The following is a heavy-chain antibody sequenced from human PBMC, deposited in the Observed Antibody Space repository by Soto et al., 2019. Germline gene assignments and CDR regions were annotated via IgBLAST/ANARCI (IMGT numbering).Heavy chain of an antibody. CDR2: MNPNSGNT. Sequence: GASVKVSCKASGYTFTSYDINWVRQATGQGLEWMGWMNPNSGNTGYAQKFQGRVTMTRNTSISTAYMELSSLRSEDTAVYYCARGGGAGGITIFGVVPGAYYYGMDVWGQGTTVTVSS. V-gene: IGHV1-8*01. CDR1: GYTFTSYD. J-gene: IGHJ6*02. D-gene: IGHD3-3*01. CDR3: ARGGGAGGITIFGVVPGAYYYGMDV.